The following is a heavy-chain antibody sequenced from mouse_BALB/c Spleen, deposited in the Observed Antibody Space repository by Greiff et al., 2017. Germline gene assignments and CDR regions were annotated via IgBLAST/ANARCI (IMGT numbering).Heavy chain of an antibody. CDR2: IDPENGNT. Sequence: VQLQQSGAELVRPGALVKLSCKASGFNIKDYYMHWVKQRPEQGLGWIGWIDPENGNTIYDPKFQGKASITADTSSNTAYLQLSSLTSEDTAVYYCASYRYEAMDYWGQGTSVTVSS. CDR3: ASYRYEAMDY. V-gene: IGHV14-1*02. D-gene: IGHD2-14*01. CDR1: GFNIKDYY. J-gene: IGHJ4*01.